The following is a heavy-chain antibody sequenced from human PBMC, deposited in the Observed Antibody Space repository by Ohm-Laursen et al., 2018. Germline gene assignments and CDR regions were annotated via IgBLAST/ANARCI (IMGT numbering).Heavy chain of an antibody. J-gene: IGHJ6*02. CDR2: ISETSSHI. D-gene: IGHD6-6*01. CDR3: ARDSSRRAREGGMDV. Sequence: SLRLSCSASGFTFSSYAMSWVRQAPGKGLEWISYISETSSHIYDADSMRGRFTVARDNAKNLLYLQLNSLRAEDTAVYYCARDSSRRAREGGMDVWGQGTMVTVSS. CDR1: GFTFSSYA. V-gene: IGHV3-21*01.